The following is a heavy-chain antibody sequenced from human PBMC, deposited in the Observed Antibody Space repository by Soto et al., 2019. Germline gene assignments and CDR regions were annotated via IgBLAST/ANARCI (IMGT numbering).Heavy chain of an antibody. V-gene: IGHV6-1*01. CDR2: TYYRSKWYN. CDR1: GESVSNPSVT. CDR3: ARLIGNSWLDS. J-gene: IGHJ5*01. Sequence: YSISGESVSNPSVTLAWKRQSPSRGLEWLGRTYYRSKWYNDYAVSVKSRITINPDTSNNQLSLQLNSVTPDDTAVYYCARLIGNSWLDSWGQGTLVTVSS. D-gene: IGHD2-8*01.